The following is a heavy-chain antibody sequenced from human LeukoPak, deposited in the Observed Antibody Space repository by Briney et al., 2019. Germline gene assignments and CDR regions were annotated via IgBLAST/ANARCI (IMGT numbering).Heavy chain of an antibody. Sequence: GGSLRLSCAASGFTFSSYSMNWVRQAPGKGLEWVSSISSSSSYIYYADSVKGRSTISRDNAKNSLYLQMNSLRAEDTAVYYCAGRITMVQGVIVNDYWGQGTLVTVSS. CDR3: AGRITMVQGVIVNDY. D-gene: IGHD3-10*01. CDR1: GFTFSSYS. J-gene: IGHJ4*02. V-gene: IGHV3-21*01. CDR2: ISSSSSYI.